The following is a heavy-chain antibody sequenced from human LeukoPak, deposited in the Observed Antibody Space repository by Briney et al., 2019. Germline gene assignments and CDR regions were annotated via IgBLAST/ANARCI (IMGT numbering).Heavy chain of an antibody. CDR1: GDSINSLDL. Sequence: SGTLSLSCTVSGDSINSLDLWSWVRQPPGKGLEWIGEMYLSGTTHSNPSVKSRVTISIDKSKNQFFLNLSSVTAADTAVYYCAGLVGRYSSGLYYYYFDYWGQGTLVTVSS. CDR2: MYLSGTT. V-gene: IGHV4-4*02. CDR3: AGLVGRYSSGLYYYYFDY. D-gene: IGHD3-22*01. J-gene: IGHJ4*02.